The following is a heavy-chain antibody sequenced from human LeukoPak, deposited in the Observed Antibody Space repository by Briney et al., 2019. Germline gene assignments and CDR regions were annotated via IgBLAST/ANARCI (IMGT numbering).Heavy chain of an antibody. V-gene: IGHV3-30*03. Sequence: GGSLRLSCAASGFTFSSYGMHWVRQAPGKGLEWVAVISYDGSNKYYADSVKGRFTISRDNSKNTLYLQMNSLRAEDTAVYYCASSYRRDGYNFPRGMDVWGQGTTVTVSS. D-gene: IGHD5-24*01. CDR2: ISYDGSNK. CDR1: GFTFSSYG. J-gene: IGHJ6*02. CDR3: ASSYRRDGYNFPRGMDV.